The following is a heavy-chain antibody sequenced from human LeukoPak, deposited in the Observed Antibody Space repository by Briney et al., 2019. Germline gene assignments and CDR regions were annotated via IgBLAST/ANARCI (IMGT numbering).Heavy chain of an antibody. CDR3: ATGDRY. D-gene: IGHD2-21*01. Sequence: GESLKISCKASEYSFTNNWIGWVRQMPGKGLEWMGIIYPSDSDTRYRPSFEGQVTISADKSISTAYLQWSSLKASDTAMYYCATGDRYWGQGTLVTVSS. CDR1: EYSFTNNW. CDR2: IYPSDSDT. V-gene: IGHV5-51*01. J-gene: IGHJ4*02.